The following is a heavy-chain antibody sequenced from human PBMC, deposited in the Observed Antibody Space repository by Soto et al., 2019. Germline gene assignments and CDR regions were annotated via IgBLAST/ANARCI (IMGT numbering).Heavy chain of an antibody. CDR3: ARDGIGSVAFWGYLDY. V-gene: IGHV3-33*01. CDR2: IRFDGSNI. CDR1: ECICRGCC. D-gene: IGHD3-16*01. Sequence: PGGCLSLSCAAPECICRGCCMHWYRQAPGKGLEWEAIIRFDGSNIHYADAVMGRFIISRDNSKNMLYLEMNSLRVEDTDLYYCARDGIGSVAFWGYLDYWGQVTLVTVSS. J-gene: IGHJ4*02.